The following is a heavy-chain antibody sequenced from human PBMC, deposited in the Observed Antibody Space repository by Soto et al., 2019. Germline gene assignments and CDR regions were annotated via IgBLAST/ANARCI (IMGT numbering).Heavy chain of an antibody. CDR3: AKNPGYYYDSTGYHFDY. Sequence: GGSLRRSCAASGFTVSSYHMSWVRQAPGKGLEWVSVLYSAGSADFADSVKGRFTISRDNSKNTLYLQMNSLRAEDTAVYYCAKNPGYYYDSTGYHFDYWGQGTLVTVSS. D-gene: IGHD3-22*01. CDR2: LYSAGSA. V-gene: IGHV3-66*01. J-gene: IGHJ4*02. CDR1: GFTVSSYH.